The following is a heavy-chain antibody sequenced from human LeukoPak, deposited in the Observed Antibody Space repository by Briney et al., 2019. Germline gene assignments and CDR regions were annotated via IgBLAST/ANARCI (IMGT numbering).Heavy chain of an antibody. V-gene: IGHV3-7*03. CDR1: GFTFSSYW. Sequence: PGGSLRLSCAASGFTFSSYWMSWVRQAPGKGLEWVANIQQDGSEKYYVDSVKGRFTISRDNAKNSLYLQMNSLNTEDTAVYFCARVGNYYDNRGFSSDAFDIWGQGTMVTVAS. J-gene: IGHJ3*02. CDR2: IQQDGSEK. D-gene: IGHD3-22*01. CDR3: ARVGNYYDNRGFSSDAFDI.